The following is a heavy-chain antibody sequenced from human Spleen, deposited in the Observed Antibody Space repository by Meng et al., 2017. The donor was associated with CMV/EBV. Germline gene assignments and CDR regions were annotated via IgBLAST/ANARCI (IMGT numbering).Heavy chain of an antibody. J-gene: IGHJ5*02. CDR3: ARDVSPMVVTHNWFDP. CDR2: IKQDGSEK. CDR1: GCNCSNAW. Sequence: SGCNCSNAWRTWVRQAPGKGLEWVDKIKQDGSEKDYVDSVKGRFTISRDNAKNSLYLQMNSLRAEDTAVYYCARDVSPMVVTHNWFDPWGQGTLVTVSS. D-gene: IGHD4-23*01. V-gene: IGHV3-7*01.